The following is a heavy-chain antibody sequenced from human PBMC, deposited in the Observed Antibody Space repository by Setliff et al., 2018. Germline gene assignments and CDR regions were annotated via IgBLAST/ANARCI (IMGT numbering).Heavy chain of an antibody. Sequence: ASVKVSCKASGYPFVGYYMYWMRQTPGQGFEWMGWINPKSGGTKYAVKFQGRVTMTRDTSINTIYVELSSLTSDDTAIYYCAKQGDLAFDYWGQGTQVTVSS. CDR3: AKQGDLAFDY. V-gene: IGHV1-2*02. J-gene: IGHJ4*02. CDR2: INPKSGGT. CDR1: GYPFVGYY. D-gene: IGHD3-16*01.